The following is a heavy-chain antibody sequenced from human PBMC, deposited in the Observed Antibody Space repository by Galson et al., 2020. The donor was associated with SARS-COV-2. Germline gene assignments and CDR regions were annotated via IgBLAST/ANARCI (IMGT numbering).Heavy chain of an antibody. CDR2: ISLSGGSR. D-gene: IGHD1-7*01. J-gene: IGHJ4*02. V-gene: IGHV3-23*01. Sequence: GESLKISCAASGFTFNSYAMSWVRQAPGKGLAWVSAISLSGGSRFYADSVQGRFTISRDNSKDTLYLEMNSLRAEDTAVYYCAKDLQRYNWNYNAFDYWGQGTLVTVSS. CDR3: AKDLQRYNWNYNAFDY. CDR1: GFTFNSYA.